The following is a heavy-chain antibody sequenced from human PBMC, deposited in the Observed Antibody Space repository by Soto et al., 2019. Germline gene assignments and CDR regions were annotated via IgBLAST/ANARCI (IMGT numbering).Heavy chain of an antibody. CDR2: INPGTTTR. CDR3: VGAWGASSYGYFY. Sequence: EVQVVESGGGLVQPGGSRRLSCAVSGLTFSTYNFNWVRQAPGKGLEWISFINPGTTTRHYADSVKGRFTISRDNAKNSLYLQMNSLTDADTAVYYCVGAWGASSYGYFYWGQGTLVTVSS. D-gene: IGHD5-18*01. V-gene: IGHV3-48*02. J-gene: IGHJ4*02. CDR1: GLTFSTYN.